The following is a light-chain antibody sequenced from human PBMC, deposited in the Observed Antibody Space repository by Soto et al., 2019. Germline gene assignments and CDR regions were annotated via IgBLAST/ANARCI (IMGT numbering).Light chain of an antibody. V-gene: IGKV3-15*01. CDR1: QSVGTK. Sequence: IVMTQSPATLSVSPGERATLSCRASQSVGTKVAWYQQQPGQPPRLLVYETSTRATGIPARVSGSGSGAEFTLTISSPQTEDFAVYFCQQYKNWPYTFGQGTKLEI. CDR3: QQYKNWPYT. J-gene: IGKJ2*01. CDR2: ETS.